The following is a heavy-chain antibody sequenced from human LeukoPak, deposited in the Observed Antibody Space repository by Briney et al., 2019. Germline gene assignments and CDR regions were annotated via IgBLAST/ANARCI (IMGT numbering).Heavy chain of an antibody. Sequence: SETLSLTCTVSGYSISSGYYWGWIRQPPGKGLEWIGYVYYSGSTSYNPSLKSRVTISVDTSKKQFSLKLSSVTAADTAVYYCAGVVYSGYDSRGAMDVWGKGTTVTVSS. J-gene: IGHJ6*03. CDR1: GYSISSGYY. V-gene: IGHV4-38-2*02. D-gene: IGHD5-12*01. CDR3: AGVVYSGYDSRGAMDV. CDR2: VYYSGST.